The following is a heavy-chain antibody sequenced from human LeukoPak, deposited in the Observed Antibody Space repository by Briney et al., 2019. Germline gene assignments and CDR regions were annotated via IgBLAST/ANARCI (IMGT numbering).Heavy chain of an antibody. CDR2: IYHSGST. Sequence: SETLSLTCTVSGGSISSYYWSWIRQPPGKGLEWIGSIYHSGSTYYNPSLKSRVTISVDTSKNQFSLNLSSVTAADTAVYYCARGNDFGSGSYHYWGQGTLVTVAS. V-gene: IGHV4-59*01. CDR1: GGSISSYY. D-gene: IGHD3-10*01. CDR3: ARGNDFGSGSYHY. J-gene: IGHJ4*02.